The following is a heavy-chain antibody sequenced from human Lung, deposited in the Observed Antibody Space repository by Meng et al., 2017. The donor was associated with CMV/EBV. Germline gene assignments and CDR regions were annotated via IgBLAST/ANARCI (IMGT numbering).Heavy chain of an antibody. CDR1: GYSFTSYW. CDR2: IYPGDSDT. V-gene: IGHV5-51*01. D-gene: IGHD3-22*01. CDR3: ARLKNYYDSSGYLDDAFNI. J-gene: IGHJ3*02. Sequence: GEXXTISCKGSGYSFTSYWIGWVRQMPGKGLEWMGIIYPGDSDTRYSPSFQGQVTISADKSISTAYLQWSSLKASDTAMYYCARLKNYYDSSGYLDDAFNIWXQGTXVTVSS.